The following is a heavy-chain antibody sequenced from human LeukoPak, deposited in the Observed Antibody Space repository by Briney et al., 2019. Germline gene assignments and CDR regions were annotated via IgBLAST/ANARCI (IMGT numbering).Heavy chain of an antibody. D-gene: IGHD2-2*01. Sequence: GASVKVSCKASGYTFTSNAMNWVRQAPGQGLEWMGWINTNTGNPMYAQGFTGRLVFSLDTSVSTAYLQISSLKAEDTAVYYCATDPRRYCSSTSCPGYAFDIWGQGTMVTVSS. CDR2: INTNTGNP. CDR3: ATDPRRYCSSTSCPGYAFDI. CDR1: GYTFTSNA. V-gene: IGHV7-4-1*02. J-gene: IGHJ3*02.